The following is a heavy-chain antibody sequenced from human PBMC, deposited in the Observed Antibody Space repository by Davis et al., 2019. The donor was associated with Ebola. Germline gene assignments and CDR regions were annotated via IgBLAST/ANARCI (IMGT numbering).Heavy chain of an antibody. Sequence: GGSLRLSCTASGFTVSSNHMSWVRQAPGKGLEWVSGISSSGDTTYYADSVKGRFTIYRDNSENMLSLQMNSLRVEDTAVYYCAKGDRTKLYYDRSHDYWGRGNLVTVSS. V-gene: IGHV3-23*01. J-gene: IGHJ4*02. D-gene: IGHD3-22*01. CDR1: GFTVSSNH. CDR2: ISSSGDTT. CDR3: AKGDRTKLYYDRSHDY.